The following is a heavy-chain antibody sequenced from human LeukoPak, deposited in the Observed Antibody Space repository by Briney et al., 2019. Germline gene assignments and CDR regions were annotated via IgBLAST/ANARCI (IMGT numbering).Heavy chain of an antibody. J-gene: IGHJ4*03. Sequence: GGSLRLSCAASGFTFSSYAMSWVRPAPGKGLEWVSTISGSGGSTYYPDSVKGRFIISRDDSKDMLFLQMNSLRAEDTAIYYCAKVQAPDSSGFYCYYDYWGQGTLVSVSS. CDR3: AKVQAPDSSGFYCYYDY. V-gene: IGHV3-23*01. D-gene: IGHD3-22*01. CDR1: GFTFSSYA. CDR2: ISGSGGST.